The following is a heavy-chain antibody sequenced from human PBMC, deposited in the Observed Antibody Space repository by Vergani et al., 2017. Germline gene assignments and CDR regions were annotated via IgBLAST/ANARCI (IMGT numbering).Heavy chain of an antibody. CDR1: GFTFSSYG. J-gene: IGHJ6*02. V-gene: IGHV3-33*01. CDR3: ARERQLVLGGYGMDV. Sequence: QVQLVESGGGVVQPGRSLRLSCAASGFTFSSYGMHWVRQAPGKGLEWVAVIWYDGSNKYYADSVKGRFTISRDNSKNTLYLQMNSLRAEDTAVYYCARERQLVLGGYGMDVWGQGTTVTVSS. CDR2: IWYDGSNK. D-gene: IGHD6-6*01.